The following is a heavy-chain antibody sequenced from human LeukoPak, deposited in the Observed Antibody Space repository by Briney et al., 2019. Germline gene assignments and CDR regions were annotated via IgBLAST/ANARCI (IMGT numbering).Heavy chain of an antibody. J-gene: IGHJ5*02. D-gene: IGHD3-3*01. V-gene: IGHV4-31*03. CDR3: ARGASAVFWSAIGWFDP. Sequence: SQTLSLTCTVSGGSISSGGYYWSWIRQHPGKGLEWIGYIYYSGSTYYNPSLKSRVTISVDTSKNQFSLKLSSVTAADTAVYYCARGASAVFWSAIGWFDPWGQGTLVTVSS. CDR1: GGSISSGGYY. CDR2: IYYSGST.